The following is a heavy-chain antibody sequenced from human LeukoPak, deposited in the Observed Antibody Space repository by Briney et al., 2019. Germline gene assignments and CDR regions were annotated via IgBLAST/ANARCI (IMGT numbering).Heavy chain of an antibody. D-gene: IGHD6-13*01. CDR2: IYHSGST. V-gene: IGHV4-30-2*01. J-gene: IGHJ4*02. CDR3: ARAAAAGSPYFDY. CDR1: GGSISSGGYS. Sequence: PSETLSLTCTVSGGSISSGGYSWSWIRQPPGKGLEWIGYIYHSGSTYYNPSLKSRVTISVDRSKNQFSLKLSSVTAADTAVYYCARAAAAGSPYFDYWGQGTLVTVSS.